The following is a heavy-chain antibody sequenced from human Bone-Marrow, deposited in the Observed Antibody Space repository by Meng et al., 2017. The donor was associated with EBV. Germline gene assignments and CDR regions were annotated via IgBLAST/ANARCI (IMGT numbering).Heavy chain of an antibody. CDR3: ARGCSGGSCSPFDY. V-gene: IGHV4-34*01. D-gene: IGHD2-15*01. CDR2: INHSGST. Sequence: QVQLQKCGAGLLKPSETLSLTCAVYGGSFSGYYWSWIRQPPGKGLEWIGEINHSGSTNYNPSLKSRVTISVDTSKNQFSLKLSSVTAADTAVYYCARGCSGGSCSPFDYCGQGTLVTVSS. CDR1: GGSFSGYY. J-gene: IGHJ4*02.